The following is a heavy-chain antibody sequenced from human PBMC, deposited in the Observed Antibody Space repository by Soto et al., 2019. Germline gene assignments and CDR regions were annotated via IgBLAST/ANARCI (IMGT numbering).Heavy chain of an antibody. CDR2: VSQRGST. V-gene: IGHV4-34*02. CDR1: GGSISGYY. D-gene: IGHD2-15*01. J-gene: IGHJ4*02. Sequence: QVQLQQWGAGLLKPSETLSLTCAVNGGSISGYYWSWIRQSPGKGLEWIGEVSQRGSTNYNPSLRSRDAISVDTSKNQFSLKLNSMTAADTAVYYCAREWPGGRGCFDYWGQGTLVTVSS. CDR3: AREWPGGRGCFDY.